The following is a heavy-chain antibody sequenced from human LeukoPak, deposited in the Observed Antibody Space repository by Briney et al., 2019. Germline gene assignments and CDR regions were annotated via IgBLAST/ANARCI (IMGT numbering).Heavy chain of an antibody. Sequence: ASVKVSCKASGYTFTGYYMHWVRQAPGQGLEWMGWINPNSGGTNYAQKFQGRVTMTRDTSISTAYMELSRLRSDDTAVYYCARGNVLLWFGESPYYYYGMDVWGQGTTVTVSS. V-gene: IGHV1-2*02. J-gene: IGHJ6*02. D-gene: IGHD3-10*01. CDR3: ARGNVLLWFGESPYYYYGMDV. CDR1: GYTFTGYY. CDR2: INPNSGGT.